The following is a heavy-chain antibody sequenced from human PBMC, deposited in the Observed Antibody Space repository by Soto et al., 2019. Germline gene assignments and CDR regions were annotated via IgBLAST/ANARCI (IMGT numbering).Heavy chain of an antibody. Sequence: LSCAASGFTFSSYSMSWVRQHPGKGLEWIGYVYYSGSTYYNPSLKSRVTISVDTSKNQFSLKLSSVTAADTAVYYCARDRGGYSGYASGAFDIWGQGTMVTVSS. CDR3: ARDRGGYSGYASGAFDI. D-gene: IGHD5-12*01. CDR2: VYYSGST. J-gene: IGHJ3*02. CDR1: GFTFSSYS. V-gene: IGHV4-31*02.